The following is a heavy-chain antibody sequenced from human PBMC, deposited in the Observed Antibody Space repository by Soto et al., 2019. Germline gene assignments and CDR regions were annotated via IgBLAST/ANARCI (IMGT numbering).Heavy chain of an antibody. J-gene: IGHJ3*02. V-gene: IGHV1-69*06. CDR2: IIPIFGTA. CDR3: ARGHRNQRGDCCRFAFDI. Sequence: QVQLVQSGAEVKKPGSSVKVSCKASGGTFSSYAISWVRQAPGQGLEWMGGIIPIFGTANYAQKFQGRVTITADKSTSTAYMELSSLRSEDTAVYYCARGHRNQRGDCCRFAFDIWGQGTMVTFSS. D-gene: IGHD2-21*02. CDR1: GGTFSSYA.